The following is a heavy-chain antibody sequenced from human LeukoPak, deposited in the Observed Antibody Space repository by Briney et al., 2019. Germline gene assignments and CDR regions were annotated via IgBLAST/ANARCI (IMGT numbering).Heavy chain of an antibody. V-gene: IGHV3-30*18. D-gene: IGHD1-26*01. CDR3: AKDLLSAGSYYEACDY. Sequence: GRSLRLSCAASGFIFSSYGMHWVRQAPGKGLEWVAVISYDGSNKYYADSVKGRFTISRDNSKNTLYLQMNSLRAEDTAVYYCAKDLLSAGSYYEACDYWGQGTLVTVSS. CDR2: ISYDGSNK. J-gene: IGHJ4*02. CDR1: GFIFSSYG.